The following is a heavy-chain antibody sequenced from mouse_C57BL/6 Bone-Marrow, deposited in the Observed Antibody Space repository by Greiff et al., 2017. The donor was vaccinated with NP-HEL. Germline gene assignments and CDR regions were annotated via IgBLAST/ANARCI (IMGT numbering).Heavy chain of an antibody. J-gene: IGHJ3*01. D-gene: IGHD1-1*02. V-gene: IGHV14-4*01. CDR3: TTMVY. CDR2: IDPENGDT. CDR1: GFNIKDDY. Sequence: EVMLVESGAELVRPGASVKLSCTASGFNIKDDYMHWVKQRPEQGLEWIGWIDPENGDTEYASKFQGKATITADTSSNTAYLQLSSLTSEDTAVYYCTTMVYWGQGTLVTVSA.